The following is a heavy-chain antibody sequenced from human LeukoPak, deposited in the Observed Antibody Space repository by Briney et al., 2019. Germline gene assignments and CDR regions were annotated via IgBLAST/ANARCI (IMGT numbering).Heavy chain of an antibody. V-gene: IGHV1-69*13. CDR2: IIPIFGTA. J-gene: IGHJ6*02. Sequence: SVKVSRKASGGTFSSYAISWVRQAPGQGLEWMGGIIPIFGTANYAQKFQGRVTITADESTSTAYMELSSLRSEDTAVYYCASGESGSSPSHYYYYGMDVWGQGTTVTVSS. D-gene: IGHD3-10*01. CDR1: GGTFSSYA. CDR3: ASGESGSSPSHYYYYGMDV.